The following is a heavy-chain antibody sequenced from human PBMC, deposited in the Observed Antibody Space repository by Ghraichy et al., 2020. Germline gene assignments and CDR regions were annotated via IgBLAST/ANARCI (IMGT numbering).Heavy chain of an antibody. CDR3: ATELYRGLTYYYDSSGYYGDY. V-gene: IGHV3-23*01. D-gene: IGHD3-22*01. CDR2: ISGSGGST. Sequence: GGSLRLSCAASGFTFSSYAMSWVRQAPGKGLEWVSAISGSGGSTYYADSVKGRFTISRDNSKNTLYLQMNSLRAEDTAVYYCATELYRGLTYYYDSSGYYGDYWGQGTLVTVSS. CDR1: GFTFSSYA. J-gene: IGHJ4*02.